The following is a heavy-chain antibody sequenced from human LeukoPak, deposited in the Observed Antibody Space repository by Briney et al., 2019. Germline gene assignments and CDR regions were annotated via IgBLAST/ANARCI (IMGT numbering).Heavy chain of an antibody. CDR1: GGSISSGDYY. CDR3: ARGLDYDSSGYYFSPVGEYFDY. D-gene: IGHD3-22*01. Sequence: PSETLSLTCTVSGGSISSGDYYWSWIRQPPGKGLEWIGYIYYSGSTYYNPSLKSRVTISVDTSKNQFSLKLSSVTAADTAVYYCARGLDYDSSGYYFSPVGEYFDYWGREPWSPSPQ. V-gene: IGHV4-30-4*01. J-gene: IGHJ4*02. CDR2: IYYSGST.